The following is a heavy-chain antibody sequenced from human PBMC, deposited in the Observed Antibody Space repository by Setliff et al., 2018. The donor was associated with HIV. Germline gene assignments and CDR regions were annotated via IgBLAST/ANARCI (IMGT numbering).Heavy chain of an antibody. Sequence: SETLSLTCSVSGGSIDSSDYYWGWIRQPPGKGLEWIGTVYYTGSTHNNPSLESRVATSVDTSKNQFSLKLSSVTAADTAVYYCARIVRWELVATSTFFYYYMDVWGKGTTVTVSS. CDR2: VYYTGST. J-gene: IGHJ6*03. D-gene: IGHD1-26*01. V-gene: IGHV4-39*01. CDR3: ARIVRWELVATSTFFYYYMDV. CDR1: GGSIDSSDYY.